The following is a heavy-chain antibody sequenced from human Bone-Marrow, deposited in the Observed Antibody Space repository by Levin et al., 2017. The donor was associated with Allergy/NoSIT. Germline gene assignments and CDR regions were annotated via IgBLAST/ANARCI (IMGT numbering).Heavy chain of an antibody. Sequence: GESLKISCAASEFTFSSYAMSWVRQAPGMGLDWVSAISNSGHSTYYADSVKGRFTISRDNSENTLHLQMDNLRDEDTAVYFCVSGSSGVRPYFFNHWGQGTLVTVSS. D-gene: IGHD2/OR15-2a*01. CDR1: EFTFSSYA. CDR3: VSGSSGVRPYFFNH. J-gene: IGHJ4*02. V-gene: IGHV3-23*01. CDR2: ISNSGHST.